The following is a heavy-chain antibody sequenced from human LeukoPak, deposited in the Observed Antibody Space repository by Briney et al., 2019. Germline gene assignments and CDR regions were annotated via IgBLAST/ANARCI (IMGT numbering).Heavy chain of an antibody. CDR1: GYTFTNYA. V-gene: IGHV1-3*01. Sequence: GASVKVSCKASGYTFTNYAIHWVRQAPGQGLEWMGWINAGNGNTRYSQKLQDRVTITRDISANTVYMELSSLRSEDTAVYFCARGLLWFGELSPPGYWGQGTLVTVSS. D-gene: IGHD3-10*01. CDR2: INAGNGNT. J-gene: IGHJ4*02. CDR3: ARGLLWFGELSPPGY.